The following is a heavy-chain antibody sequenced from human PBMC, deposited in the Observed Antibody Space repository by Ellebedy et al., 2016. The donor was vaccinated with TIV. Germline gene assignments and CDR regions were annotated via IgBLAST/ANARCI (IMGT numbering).Heavy chain of an antibody. V-gene: IGHV4-59*01. CDR1: GASINSYY. CDR3: ARKSLSNWSFDL. CDR2: VYYSGKT. Sequence: MPSETLSLTCTVSGASINSYYWNWIRQPPGKGLEYIGYVYYSGKTNCSPSLKDRVTIPLDTSMSQFSLEVNSVTAADTAVYYCARKSLSNWSFDLWGRGTLVTVSS. J-gene: IGHJ2*01.